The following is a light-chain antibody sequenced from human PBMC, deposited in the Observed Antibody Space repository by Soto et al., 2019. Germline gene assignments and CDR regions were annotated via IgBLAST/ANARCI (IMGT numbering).Light chain of an antibody. V-gene: IGLV2-23*01. J-gene: IGLJ3*02. CDR3: CSYAGSSTPNWV. Sequence: QSALTQPASVSGSPGQSNTISCTGTSSDVGSYNLVSWYQQHPGKAPKLMIYEGSKRPSGVSNRFSGSKSGNTASLTISGLQAEDEADYYCCSYAGSSTPNWVFGGGTKLTVL. CDR1: SSDVGSYNL. CDR2: EGS.